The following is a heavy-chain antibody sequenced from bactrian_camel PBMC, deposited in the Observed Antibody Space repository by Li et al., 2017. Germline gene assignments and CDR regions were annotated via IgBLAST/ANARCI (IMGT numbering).Heavy chain of an antibody. J-gene: IGHJ4*01. D-gene: IGHD2*01. V-gene: IGHV3S54*01. CDR1: GYIYSNNC. CDR2: IYTGSRST. CDR3: AAGPLSGCYCSYNY. Sequence: HVQLVESGGGSVQAGGSLRLSCAASGYIYSNNCMGWFRQAPGKEREGVATIYTGSRSTYYADSVKGRFTISRDNARNTLYLQMDNLEPDDTAMYYCAAGPLSGCYCSYNYWGQGTQVTVS.